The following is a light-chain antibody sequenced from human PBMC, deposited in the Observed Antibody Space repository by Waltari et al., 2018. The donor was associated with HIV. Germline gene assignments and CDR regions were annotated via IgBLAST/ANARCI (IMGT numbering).Light chain of an antibody. V-gene: IGKV4-1*01. J-gene: IGKJ1*01. Sequence: DFVMTQSPDSLTVSLGERATINCKSSQSVLYSSNNKNYLAWYQQKPGQPPKLLIYWASTRESGVPDRFSGSGSGTDFTLTISSLQPEDFATYYCQQGYSTPPTFGQGTKVEIK. CDR2: WAS. CDR3: QQGYSTPPT. CDR1: QSVLYSSNNKNY.